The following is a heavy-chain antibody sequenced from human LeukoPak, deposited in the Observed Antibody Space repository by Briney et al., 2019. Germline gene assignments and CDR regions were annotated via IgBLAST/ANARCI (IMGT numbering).Heavy chain of an antibody. D-gene: IGHD6-19*01. V-gene: IGHV3-23*01. CDR3: AKDPPGAGPDFDC. J-gene: IGHJ4*02. Sequence: PGGSLRLSCATSGFTFSSYTMNWVRQAPGKGLEWVSGISGSDGSTYYADSVKGRFTISRDNSKNTLYLQMNSLRAEDTAVYYCAKDPPGAGPDFDCWGQGTLVTVPS. CDR2: ISGSDGST. CDR1: GFTFSSYT.